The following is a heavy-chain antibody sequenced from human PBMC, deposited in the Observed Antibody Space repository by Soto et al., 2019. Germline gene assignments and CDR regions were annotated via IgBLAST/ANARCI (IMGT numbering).Heavy chain of an antibody. J-gene: IGHJ4*02. CDR3: AKTSRFDS. Sequence: QVQLQQWGAGLLKPSETLSLTCAVYGGSFSAYYWSWIRQPPGKGLEWIGEINHSGSTNYNPSLKSRVTISVDTSMNQFSLKLSSVTAADTAVYYCAKTSRFDSWGQGTLVTVSS. D-gene: IGHD6-6*01. V-gene: IGHV4-34*01. CDR2: INHSGST. CDR1: GGSFSAYY.